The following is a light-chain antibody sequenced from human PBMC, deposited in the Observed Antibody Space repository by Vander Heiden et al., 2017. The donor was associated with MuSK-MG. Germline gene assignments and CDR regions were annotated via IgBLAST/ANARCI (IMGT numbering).Light chain of an antibody. J-gene: IGKJ1*01. V-gene: IGKV3-15*01. CDR2: GAS. CDR1: QSVSSN. Sequence: EIVMTQSPATLSVSPGERATLSCRASQSVSSNLAWYQQKPGQAPRLLIYGASTRDTGIPARFSGSGYGKDFTLTISSRQSEDFAVYYCQQYKNWPPWTFGQGTKVEIK. CDR3: QQYKNWPPWT.